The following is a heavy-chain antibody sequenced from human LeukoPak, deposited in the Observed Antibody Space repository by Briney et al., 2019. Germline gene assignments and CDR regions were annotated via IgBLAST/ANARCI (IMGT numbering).Heavy chain of an antibody. CDR3: ASLLWDTSPY. CDR2: IYHSGST. J-gene: IGHJ4*02. CDR1: GGSISSSNW. D-gene: IGHD1-26*01. Sequence: PSETLSLTCAVSGGSISSSNWWSWVRQPPGKGLEWIGEIYHSGSTNYNPSLKSRVTISVDESKNQFSLKLSSVTAADTAVYYCASLLWDTSPYWGQGTLVTVSS. V-gene: IGHV4-4*02.